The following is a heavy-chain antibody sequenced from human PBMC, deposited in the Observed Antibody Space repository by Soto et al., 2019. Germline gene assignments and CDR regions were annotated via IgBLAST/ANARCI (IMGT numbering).Heavy chain of an antibody. CDR1: GFTFSSYA. Sequence: PGGSLRLSCAASGFTFSSYAMHWVRQAPGKGLEWVAVISYDGSNKYYADSVKGRFTISRDNSKNTLYLQMNSLRAEDTAVYYCARAFWSITMIGPDAFDIWGQGTMVTVSS. CDR3: ARAFWSITMIGPDAFDI. D-gene: IGHD3-22*01. CDR2: ISYDGSNK. J-gene: IGHJ3*02. V-gene: IGHV3-30-3*01.